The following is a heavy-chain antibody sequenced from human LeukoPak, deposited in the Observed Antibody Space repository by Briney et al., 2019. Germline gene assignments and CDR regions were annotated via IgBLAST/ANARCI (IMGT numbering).Heavy chain of an antibody. D-gene: IGHD3-10*01. CDR2: INPNSGGT. J-gene: IGHJ3*02. Sequence: ASVKVSCKASGYTFTGYYMHWVRQAPGQGLEWTGWINPNSGGTNYAQKFQGRVTMTRDTFISTAYMELSRLRSDDTAVYYCARVIMTMVRADAFDIWGQGTMVTVSS. CDR1: GYTFTGYY. CDR3: ARVIMTMVRADAFDI. V-gene: IGHV1-2*02.